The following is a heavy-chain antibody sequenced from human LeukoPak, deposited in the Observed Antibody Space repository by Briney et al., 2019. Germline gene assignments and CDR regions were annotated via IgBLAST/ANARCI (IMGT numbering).Heavy chain of an antibody. CDR1: GGSISSGSYY. D-gene: IGHD3/OR15-3a*01. CDR3: ARERESDFHNWFDP. V-gene: IGHV4-61*02. J-gene: IGHJ5*02. CDR2: IYTSGST. Sequence: PSQTLSLTCTVSGGSISSGSYYWSWIRQPAGKGLEWIGRIYTSGSTNYNPSLKSRVTISVDTSKNQFSLKLRSVTAADTAVYYCARERESDFHNWFDPWGQGTPVTVSS.